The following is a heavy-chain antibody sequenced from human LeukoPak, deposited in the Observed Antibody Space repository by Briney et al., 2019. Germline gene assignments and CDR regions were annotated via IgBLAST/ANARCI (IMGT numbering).Heavy chain of an antibody. CDR3: AKVPDGSPRGYWYFDL. D-gene: IGHD5-24*01. CDR2: ISLSGGST. Sequence: GGSLRLSCAASGFTFGSYAMTWVRQPPGKGLEWVSTISLSGGSTYYADYVKGRFTVSRDNPKNTLYVQMHNLRAEDTAVYYCAKVPDGSPRGYWYFDLWGRGTLVTVSS. CDR1: GFTFGSYA. J-gene: IGHJ2*01. V-gene: IGHV3-23*01.